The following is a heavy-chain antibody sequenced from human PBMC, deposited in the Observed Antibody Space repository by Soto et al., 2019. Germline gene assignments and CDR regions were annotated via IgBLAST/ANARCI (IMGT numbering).Heavy chain of an antibody. Sequence: EVQLVESGGGLVQPGESLRLSCAASGFTFDYYWMHWVRQAPGKGLVWVSRNYSDGTSTTYADSVKGRFTISRDNAKNTLSLQMNGLRADDTSVYNCARGDRGAFDLWGQGTMVTVSS. J-gene: IGHJ3*01. V-gene: IGHV3-74*01. CDR1: GFTFDYYW. CDR2: NYSDGTST. D-gene: IGHD1-26*01. CDR3: ARGDRGAFDL.